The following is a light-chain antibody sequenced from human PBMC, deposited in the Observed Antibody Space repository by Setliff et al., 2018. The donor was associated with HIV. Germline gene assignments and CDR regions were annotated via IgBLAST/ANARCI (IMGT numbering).Light chain of an antibody. J-gene: IGLJ3*02. CDR3: SSYTSSSTLV. V-gene: IGLV2-14*03. CDR1: SSDVGRYNF. Sequence: ALAQPASVSGSPGQSVTISCTGASSDVGRYNFVSWYQQHPGKAPKLMIYDVDNRPAGVSNRFSGSKSGNTASLAISGLQAEDEADYYCSSYTSSSTLVFGGGTKVTVL. CDR2: DVD.